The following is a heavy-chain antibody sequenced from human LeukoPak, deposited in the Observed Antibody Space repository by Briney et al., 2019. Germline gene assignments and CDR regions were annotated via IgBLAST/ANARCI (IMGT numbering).Heavy chain of an antibody. J-gene: IGHJ4*02. D-gene: IGHD1-20*01. Sequence: GGSLRLSCAASGFTFSSYWMSWVRQAPGKGLEWVANIKQDGSEKYYVDSVKGRFTISRDNAKNSLYLQMNSLRAEDTAVYYCAKLDNWNDSYFDYWGQGTLVTVSS. CDR3: AKLDNWNDSYFDY. CDR1: GFTFSSYW. CDR2: IKQDGSEK. V-gene: IGHV3-7*01.